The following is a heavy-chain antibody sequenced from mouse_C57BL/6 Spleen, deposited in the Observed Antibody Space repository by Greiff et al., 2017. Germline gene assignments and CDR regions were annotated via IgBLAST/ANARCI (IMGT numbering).Heavy chain of an antibody. D-gene: IGHD2-2*01. Sequence: QVQLQQPGAELVKPGASVKLSCKASGYTFTSYWMQWIGVIDPSDSYTNYNQKFKGKATVTVDTSSSTAYMQLSSLTSEDSAVYYCARGATMVTTGNYFDYWGQGTTLTVSS. J-gene: IGHJ2*01. CDR1: GYTFTSYW. CDR3: ARGATMVTTGNYFDY. CDR2: IDPSDSYT. V-gene: IGHV1-50*01.